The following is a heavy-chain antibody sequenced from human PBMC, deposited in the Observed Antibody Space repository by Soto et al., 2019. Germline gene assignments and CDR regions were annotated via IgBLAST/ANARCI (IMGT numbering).Heavy chain of an antibody. V-gene: IGHV1-18*01. J-gene: IGHJ6*02. CDR2: IRACNGNT. CDR1: GYTFTSYG. CDR3: ARDLPTMDV. Sequence: QVQLVQSGAEVKKPGASVKVSCKASGYTFTSYGISWVRQAPGQGLEWMGWIRACNGNTNYAQRLQGRVTMTTETSTSPAYMELRSLRPDDTAVYYCARDLPTMDVWGQGTTVTVSS.